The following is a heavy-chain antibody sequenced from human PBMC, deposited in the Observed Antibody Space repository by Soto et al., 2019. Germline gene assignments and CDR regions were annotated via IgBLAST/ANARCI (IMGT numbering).Heavy chain of an antibody. CDR1: GFTLRSYW. J-gene: IGHJ5*02. Sequence: PGGSLRLSCAASGFTLRSYWMSWVRQAPGKGLEWLATIKTDASEKKYVDSVKGRFTVSRDNAKNSLYLQMDSLRAEDTAVYYCARLPYSNLLGGLDPWGRGTLVTVSS. CDR3: ARLPYSNLLGGLDP. V-gene: IGHV3-7*01. D-gene: IGHD6-13*01. CDR2: IKTDASEK.